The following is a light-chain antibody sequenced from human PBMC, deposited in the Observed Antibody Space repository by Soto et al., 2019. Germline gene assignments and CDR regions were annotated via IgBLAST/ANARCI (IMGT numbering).Light chain of an antibody. J-gene: IGKJ2*01. Sequence: DIQMTQSPSSLSASVRDRVTITCRASQGISNYLAWYQQKPGKVPKLLIYAASTLQSGVPSRFSGSGSGTDFTLTISSLQPEDVATDYCQKYNSAPHTVGQGTKLEIK. V-gene: IGKV1-27*01. CDR2: AAS. CDR3: QKYNSAPHT. CDR1: QGISNY.